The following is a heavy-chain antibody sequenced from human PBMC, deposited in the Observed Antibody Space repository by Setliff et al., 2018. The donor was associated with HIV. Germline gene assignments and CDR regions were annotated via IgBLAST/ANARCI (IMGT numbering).Heavy chain of an antibody. V-gene: IGHV1-69*02. J-gene: IGHJ5*02. Sequence: SVKVSCKASGGTITSYTISWVRQAPGQGLEWMGRITPILNIANYAQKFQGRVTITADKSTDTAYMELSSLRSEDTAVYYCARGTTPLGWFDPWGQGTLVTVSS. D-gene: IGHD2-2*01. CDR3: ARGTTPLGWFDP. CDR2: ITPILNIA. CDR1: GGTITSYT.